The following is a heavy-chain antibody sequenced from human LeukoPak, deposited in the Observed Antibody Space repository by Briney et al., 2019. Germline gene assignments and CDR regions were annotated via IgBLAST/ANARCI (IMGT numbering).Heavy chain of an antibody. Sequence: QPGGSLRLSCVGSGFTFSGYSMHWVRQAPGKGLEYVSGISTNGDTTFYANSVKGRFTLSRDNSKNTLYLQMNSLRAEDTAVYYCARTAHYAFDLWGRGTLVTVSS. CDR2: ISTNGDTT. CDR1: GFTFSGYS. V-gene: IGHV3-64*01. CDR3: ARTAHYAFDL. J-gene: IGHJ2*01. D-gene: IGHD2-2*01.